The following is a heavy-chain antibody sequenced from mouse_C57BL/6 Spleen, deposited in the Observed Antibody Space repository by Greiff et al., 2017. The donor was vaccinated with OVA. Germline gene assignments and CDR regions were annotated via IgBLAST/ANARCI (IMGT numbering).Heavy chain of an antibody. CDR1: GYTFTDYY. Sequence: VQLQQSGPELVKPGASVKISCKASGYTFTDYYMNWVKQSHGKSLEWIGDINPNNGGTSYNQKFKGKATLTVDKSSSTAYMELRSLTSEDSAVYYCASRDDGYYDAMDYWGQGTSVTVSS. CDR3: ASRDDGYYDAMDY. V-gene: IGHV1-26*01. J-gene: IGHJ4*01. CDR2: INPNNGGT. D-gene: IGHD2-3*01.